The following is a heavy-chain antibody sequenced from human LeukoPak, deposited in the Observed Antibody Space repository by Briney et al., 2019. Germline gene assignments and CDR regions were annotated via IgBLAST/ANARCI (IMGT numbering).Heavy chain of an antibody. V-gene: IGHV4-39*01. D-gene: IGHD2-2*03. CDR3: VXQGDGYCTSTNCLXXFDY. CDR2: IYYSGNT. J-gene: IGHJ4*02. Sequence: SETLSLTCTVSGDSISSNSYFWGWIRQSPGKGLEWIASIYYSGNTYYNPSLKSRVTISEDTSKNQFSLKLSSVTAADTAVYYCVXQGDGYCTSTNCLXXFDYWGQGTLVTVSS. CDR1: GDSISSNSYF.